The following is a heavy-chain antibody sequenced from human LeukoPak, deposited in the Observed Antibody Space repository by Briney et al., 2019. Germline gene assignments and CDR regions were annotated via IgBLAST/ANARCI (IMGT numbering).Heavy chain of an antibody. V-gene: IGHV3-30*02. Sequence: PGGSLRLSCAASGFTFSSYGMHWVRQAPGKGLEWVAFIRHDGSNKYYADSVKGRFTISRDNAKNSLYLQMNSLRTEDTAVYYCARDLLCYGANLRGSFDSWGQGTLVTVSS. CDR2: IRHDGSNK. CDR1: GFTFSSYG. CDR3: ARDLLCYGANLRGSFDS. D-gene: IGHD4-23*01. J-gene: IGHJ5*01.